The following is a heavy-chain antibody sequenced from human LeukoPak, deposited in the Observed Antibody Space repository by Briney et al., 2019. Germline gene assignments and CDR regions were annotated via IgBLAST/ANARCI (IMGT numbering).Heavy chain of an antibody. CDR2: ILYDGNHK. Sequence: GGSPRLSCAASGFTFSRYSMHWVRQAPGKGLEWVAVILYDGNHKYCADSVKGRLTISRDNSKNTLYLQMSSLRAEDMAVYYCARNFYDRSGRDYYYGMDVWGQGTTVTVSS. V-gene: IGHV3-30-3*01. D-gene: IGHD3-22*01. J-gene: IGHJ6*02. CDR3: ARNFYDRSGRDYYYGMDV. CDR1: GFTFSRYS.